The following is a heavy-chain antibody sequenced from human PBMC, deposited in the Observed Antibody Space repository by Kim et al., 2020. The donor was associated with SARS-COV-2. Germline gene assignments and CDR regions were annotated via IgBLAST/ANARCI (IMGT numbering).Heavy chain of an antibody. V-gene: IGHV3-33*06. CDR2: IWHDDSNK. CDR1: GFIFTNFA. Sequence: GGSLRLSCATSGFIFTNFAMHWVRQAPGRGLEWVAVIWHDDSNKYYSDSVKGRFTVSRDDAKNTLHLQMSSLRVEDTAVYFCAKGMVHEDWGQGTHVTVS. J-gene: IGHJ4*02. D-gene: IGHD3-10*01. CDR3: AKGMVHED.